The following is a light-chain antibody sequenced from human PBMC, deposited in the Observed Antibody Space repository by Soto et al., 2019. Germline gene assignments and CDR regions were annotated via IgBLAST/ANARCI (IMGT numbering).Light chain of an antibody. Sequence: QSALTQPASVSGSPGQSITISCTGTSSDVGTYNLVSWYQQHPGKAPKLMIYEVSKRPSGVSYRFSGSRSGNTASLTISGLQAEDEADYYCCSYAGSSTLWVFGGGTKVTVL. J-gene: IGLJ3*02. CDR1: SSDVGTYNL. CDR3: CSYAGSSTLWV. CDR2: EVS. V-gene: IGLV2-23*02.